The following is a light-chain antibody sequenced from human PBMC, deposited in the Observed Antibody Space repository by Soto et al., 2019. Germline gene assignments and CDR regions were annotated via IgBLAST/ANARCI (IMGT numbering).Light chain of an antibody. J-gene: IGKJ3*01. V-gene: IGKV3D-15*01. CDR3: QHYNDWPPAFT. Sequence: ILMTQSPATLSVSPGERATLSCRASQSLNRNLAWYQQKPGQAPRLIIYGASTRVSGIPAGFSGSGSGTEFTLTISSLQSEDFALYYCQHYNDWPPAFTFGPGTKVDL. CDR1: QSLNRN. CDR2: GAS.